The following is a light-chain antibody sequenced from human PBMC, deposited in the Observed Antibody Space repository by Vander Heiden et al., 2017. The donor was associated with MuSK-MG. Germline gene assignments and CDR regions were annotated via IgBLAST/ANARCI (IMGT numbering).Light chain of an antibody. Sequence: EIVLTQSPATLSLSLGERATLSCRASQSVSSYLAWYQQRPGQAPRLLIYDAFNRATGIPARFSGSGSGTDFTLTISSLEPEDFAGYYCQQRDTFGQGTKLEIK. CDR1: QSVSSY. J-gene: IGKJ2*01. V-gene: IGKV3-11*01. CDR3: QQRDT. CDR2: DAF.